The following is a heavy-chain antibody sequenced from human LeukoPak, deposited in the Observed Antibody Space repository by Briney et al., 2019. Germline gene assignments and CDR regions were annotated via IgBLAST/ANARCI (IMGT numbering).Heavy chain of an antibody. CDR1: GGSISSYY. CDR3: ARTHYFDY. J-gene: IGHJ4*02. CDR2: IYYSGNT. Sequence: SETLSLTCTVSGGSISSYYWSWIRQPPGKGLEWIGYIYYSGNTNYNPSLKSRVTISVDTSKNQFSLKLSSVTAADTAVYYCARTHYFDYWGQGTLVTVSS. V-gene: IGHV4-59*08.